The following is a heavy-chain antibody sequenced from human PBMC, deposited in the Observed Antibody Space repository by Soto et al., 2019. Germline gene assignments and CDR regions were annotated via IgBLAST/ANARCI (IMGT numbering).Heavy chain of an antibody. V-gene: IGHV3-74*01. CDR3: TRGTVGDRQY. Sequence: EVQLVESGGGLVQPGGSLRLSCTESGLTFSGGWMHLVSQAPGKGLVWVSRLGPHENGLNYAASVKGRFTIYRDNVKNTLYRQMHNLRVEDTAVYPCTRGTVGDRQYWGQGPLVTVSS. CDR2: LGPHENGL. J-gene: IGHJ4*02. CDR1: GLTFSGGW. D-gene: IGHD4-17*01.